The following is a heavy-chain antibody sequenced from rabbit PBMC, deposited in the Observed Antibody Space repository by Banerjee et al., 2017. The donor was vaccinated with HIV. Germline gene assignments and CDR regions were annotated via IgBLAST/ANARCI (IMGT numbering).Heavy chain of an antibody. CDR3: ARGDDGSFNL. D-gene: IGHD4-2*01. V-gene: IGHV1S40*01. CDR1: GFSFSSSYW. CDR2: IYAGSSGTT. Sequence: QSLEESGGDLVKPGASLTLTCTASGFSFSSSYWICWVRQAPGKGLEWIACIYAGSSGTTYYASWAKGRFTVSKTSSTTVTLQMTSLTAADTATYFCARGDDGSFNLWGPGTLVTVS. J-gene: IGHJ4*01.